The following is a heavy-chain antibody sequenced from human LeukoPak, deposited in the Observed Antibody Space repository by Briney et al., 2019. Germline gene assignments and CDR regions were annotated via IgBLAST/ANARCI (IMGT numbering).Heavy chain of an antibody. CDR1: GFAFSGSA. D-gene: IGHD2/OR15-2a*01. Sequence: GSLRLSCAASGFAFSGSAMHWVRQAPGKGLEWVSSISSSSSYIYYADSVKGRFTISRDNAKNSLYLQMNSLRAEDTAVYYCARVGLSREDFDYWGQGTLVTVSS. CDR2: ISSSSSYI. J-gene: IGHJ4*02. CDR3: ARVGLSREDFDY. V-gene: IGHV3-21*01.